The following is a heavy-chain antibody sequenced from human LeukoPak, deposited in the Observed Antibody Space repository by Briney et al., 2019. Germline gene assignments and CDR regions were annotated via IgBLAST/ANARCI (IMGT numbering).Heavy chain of an antibody. V-gene: IGHV3-30-3*01. D-gene: IGHD3-22*01. J-gene: IGHJ4*02. CDR1: GFTFSSYA. CDR2: ISYDGSNK. CDR3: SRAGYYYYSSGLVPGDY. Sequence: GGSLRLSCAASGFTFSSYAMNWVRQAPGKGLEWVAVISYDGSNKYYADSVKGRFTISRDNSKNTLYLQMNSLRAEDTAVYYCSRAGYYYYSSGLVPGDYWGQGTLVTVSS.